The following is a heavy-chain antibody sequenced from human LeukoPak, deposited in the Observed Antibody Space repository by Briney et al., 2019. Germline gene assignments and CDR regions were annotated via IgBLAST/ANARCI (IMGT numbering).Heavy chain of an antibody. V-gene: IGHV1-24*01. Sequence: ASVKVSCKVSGYTLTELSMHWVRQAPGKGLEWMGGFDPEDGETIYAQKFQGRVTMTEDTSTDTAYMELSSLRSEDTAVYYCATDRYSSSQTHYFDYWGQGTLVTVSS. CDR2: FDPEDGET. D-gene: IGHD6-6*01. CDR3: ATDRYSSSQTHYFDY. J-gene: IGHJ4*02. CDR1: GYTLTELS.